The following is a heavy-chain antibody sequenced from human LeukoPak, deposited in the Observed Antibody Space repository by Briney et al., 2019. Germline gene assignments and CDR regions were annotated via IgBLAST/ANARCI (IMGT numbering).Heavy chain of an antibody. CDR3: ARGMAVADFDY. J-gene: IGHJ4*02. CDR2: INPSGGST. CDR1: GYTFTNYY. D-gene: IGHD6-19*01. Sequence: GASVKVSCKASGYTFTNYYIHWVRQAPGHGLEWMGIINPSGGSTSYAQKFQGRVTMTRDTSTSTVYMELSSLRSEDTAVYYCARGMAVADFDYWGQGTLVTVSS. V-gene: IGHV1-46*01.